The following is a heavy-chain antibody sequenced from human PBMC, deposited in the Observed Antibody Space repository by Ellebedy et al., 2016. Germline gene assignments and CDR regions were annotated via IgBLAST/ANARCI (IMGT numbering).Heavy chain of an antibody. CDR2: IIPIFGTR. Sequence: ASVKVSCKASGGTFSTYSISWVRQAPGQGLEWMGGIIPIFGTRNYAQKFQGRVTMTRDTSTSTVYMELSSLRSEDTAVYYCARDQDSSGYSVYFDYWGQGTLVTVSS. V-gene: IGHV1-69*05. J-gene: IGHJ4*02. CDR1: GGTFSTYS. CDR3: ARDQDSSGYSVYFDY. D-gene: IGHD3-22*01.